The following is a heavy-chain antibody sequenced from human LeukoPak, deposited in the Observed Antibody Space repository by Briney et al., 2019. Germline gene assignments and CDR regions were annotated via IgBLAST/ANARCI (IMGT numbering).Heavy chain of an antibody. Sequence: GGSLRLSCSASGFPFSSYAMHWVRQAPGKGLEYVSAINDSGGSTYYADSVKGRFTIPRDNSKNTLYPQMSSLRAEDTAVYFCARGYSFGPYGMDVWGQGTTVTVSS. V-gene: IGHV3-64D*09. J-gene: IGHJ6*02. CDR3: ARGYSFGPYGMDV. D-gene: IGHD2-15*01. CDR2: INDSGGST. CDR1: GFPFSSYA.